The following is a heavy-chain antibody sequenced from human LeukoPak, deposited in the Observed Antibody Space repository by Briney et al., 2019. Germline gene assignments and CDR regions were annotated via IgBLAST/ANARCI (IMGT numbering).Heavy chain of an antibody. CDR2: IYYSGST. CDR3: VRSARRGDF. J-gene: IGHJ4*02. D-gene: IGHD6-6*01. CDR1: GGSISSGGYY. V-gene: IGHV4-31*03. Sequence: SETLSLTCTVSGGSISSGGYYWSWIRQHPGKGLEWIGYIYYSGSTYYNPSLKSRVTISVDTSKNQFSLKLSSVTAEDTAMYYCVRSARRGDFWGQGTLVTVSS.